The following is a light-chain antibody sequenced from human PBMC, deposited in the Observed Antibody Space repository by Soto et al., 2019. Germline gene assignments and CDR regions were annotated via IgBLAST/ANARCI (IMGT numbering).Light chain of an antibody. CDR2: GSS. CDR3: QQYNDSPRT. CDR1: QLFSSN. V-gene: IGKV3-15*01. J-gene: IGKJ5*01. Sequence: EILMTQCPATLYVSPGESVTLSCRASQLFSSNLAWYQRRTGQAPRLLIYGSSTRDTGVTPRFSGSASGTEFTLTISSLQSEDFAVCYCQQYNDSPRTFGQGTRLEIK.